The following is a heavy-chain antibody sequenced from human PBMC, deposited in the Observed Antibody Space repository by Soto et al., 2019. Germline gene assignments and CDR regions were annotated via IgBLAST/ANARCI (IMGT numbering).Heavy chain of an antibody. CDR2: INHSGST. Sequence: SETLSLTCAVSGGSFSGYYWSWIRQPPGKGLEWIGEINHSGSTNYNPSLKSRVTISVDTSKNQFSLKLSSVTAADTAVYYCASGRFLEWLFSYYYYGVDVWGQGTTVTVSS. CDR3: ASGRFLEWLFSYYYYGVDV. V-gene: IGHV4-34*01. CDR1: GGSFSGYY. J-gene: IGHJ6*02. D-gene: IGHD3-3*01.